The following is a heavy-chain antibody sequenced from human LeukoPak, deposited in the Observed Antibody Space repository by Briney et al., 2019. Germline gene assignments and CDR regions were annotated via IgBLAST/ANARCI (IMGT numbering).Heavy chain of an antibody. Sequence: GGSLRLSCAASGFTFSDNYMSWIRQAPGKGLEWVSYISSSGNTTYNADSVKGRFSITRDNAKNSLYLQMNSLRAEDTAVYYCARDPYSGNYGAYYYYYMDVWGKGTTVTISS. CDR1: GFTFSDNY. CDR3: ARDPYSGNYGAYYYYYMDV. D-gene: IGHD1-26*01. CDR2: ISSSGNTT. J-gene: IGHJ6*03. V-gene: IGHV3-11*04.